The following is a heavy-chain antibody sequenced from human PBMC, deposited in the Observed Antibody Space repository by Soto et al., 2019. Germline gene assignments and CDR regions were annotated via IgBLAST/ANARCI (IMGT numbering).Heavy chain of an antibody. CDR3: ARQMSGYVLYPFDY. D-gene: IGHD5-12*01. CDR1: GGSISSSSYY. J-gene: IGHJ4*02. V-gene: IGHV4-39*01. Sequence: SEMLSLTCTVCGGSISSSSYYWGWIRQPPGKGLEWIGSIYYSGSTYYNPSLKSRVTISVDTSKNQFSLKLSSVTAADTAVYYYARQMSGYVLYPFDYWGQGTLVTVSS. CDR2: IYYSGST.